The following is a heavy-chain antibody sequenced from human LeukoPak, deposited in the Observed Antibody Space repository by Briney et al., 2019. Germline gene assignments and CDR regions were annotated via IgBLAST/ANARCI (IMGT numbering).Heavy chain of an antibody. CDR2: ISAYNGNT. Sequence: GASVKVSCKASGYTFTSYGISWVRQAPGQGLEWMGWISAYNGNTNYAQKLQGRVTITTDTSTSTAYLELRSLRSDDTAVYYCALSGSYAPFDYWGQGTLVTVSS. V-gene: IGHV1-18*01. D-gene: IGHD1-26*01. CDR3: ALSGSYAPFDY. J-gene: IGHJ4*02. CDR1: GYTFTSYG.